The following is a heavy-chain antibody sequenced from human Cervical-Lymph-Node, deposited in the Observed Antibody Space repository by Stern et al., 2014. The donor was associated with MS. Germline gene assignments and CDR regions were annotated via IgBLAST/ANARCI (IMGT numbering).Heavy chain of an antibody. CDR2: ISGSGCST. D-gene: IGHD1-26*01. J-gene: IGHJ4*02. V-gene: IGHV3-23*04. CDR3: AKSVYVTGSYPGGFDY. Sequence: EVQLVESGGGLVQPWGSLRLSCAASGFTFNHFAINWVRQAPGQGLEWVSTISGSGCSTYYADSVKGRFTISRDNSKNTLYLQMNSLRAENTAVYYCAKSVYVTGSYPGGFDYWGQGTLVTVSS. CDR1: GFTFNHFA.